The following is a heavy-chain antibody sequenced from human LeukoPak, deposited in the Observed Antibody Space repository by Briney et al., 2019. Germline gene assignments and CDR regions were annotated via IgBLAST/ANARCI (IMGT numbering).Heavy chain of an antibody. CDR3: ASHGWNLYYFDY. D-gene: IGHD1-1*01. V-gene: IGHV3-7*01. CDR1: GFTFSSYW. CDR2: IKQDGSER. Sequence: GGSLRLSCAASGFTFSSYWMSWVRQAPGKGLEWVANIKQDGSERYYVDSLKGRFTISRDNAKNSLYLQMNSLRAEDTAVYYCASHGWNLYYFDYWGQGTLVTVSS. J-gene: IGHJ4*02.